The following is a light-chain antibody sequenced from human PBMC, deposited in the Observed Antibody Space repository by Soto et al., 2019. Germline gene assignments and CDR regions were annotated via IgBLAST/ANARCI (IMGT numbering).Light chain of an antibody. CDR3: SSYTSNSTLV. Sequence: QSALTQPASVSGSPGQSITISCTGTSGDIGSYNYVSWYQQHPGKAPKLMIYEVTNRPSGVSNRFSGSKSGNTASLTISGLQAEDEADYYCSSYTSNSTLVFGGGTKVTVL. J-gene: IGLJ2*01. CDR1: SGDIGSYNY. V-gene: IGLV2-14*01. CDR2: EVT.